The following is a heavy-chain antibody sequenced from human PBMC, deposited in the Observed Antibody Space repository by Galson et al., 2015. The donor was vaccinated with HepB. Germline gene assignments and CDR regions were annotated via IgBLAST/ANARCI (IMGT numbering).Heavy chain of an antibody. D-gene: IGHD1-26*01. J-gene: IGHJ4*02. Sequence: SLRLSCAASGFTFSSYGMHWVRQAPGKGLEWVAVIWYDGSNKYYADSVKGRFTISRDNSKNTLYLQMNSLRAEDTAVYYCAKGPTNQWELLNWGQGTLVTVSS. CDR3: AKGPTNQWELLN. CDR1: GFTFSSYG. V-gene: IGHV3-33*06. CDR2: IWYDGSNK.